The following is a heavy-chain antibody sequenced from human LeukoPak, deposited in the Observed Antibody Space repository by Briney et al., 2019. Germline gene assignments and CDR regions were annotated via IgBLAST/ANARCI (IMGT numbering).Heavy chain of an antibody. CDR3: ARESPSGSYSYYFDY. CDR2: IIPIFGTA. Sequence: AISWVRQAPXXXLXWMGXIIPIFGTANYAQKFQGRVTITADESTSTAYMELSSLRSEDTAVYYCARESPSGSYSYYFDYWGQGTLVTVSS. V-gene: IGHV1-69*01. J-gene: IGHJ4*02. CDR1: A. D-gene: IGHD1-26*01.